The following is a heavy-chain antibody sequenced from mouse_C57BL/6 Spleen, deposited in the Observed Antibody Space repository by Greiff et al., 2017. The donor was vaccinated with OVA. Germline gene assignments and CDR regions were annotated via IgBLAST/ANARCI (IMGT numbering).Heavy chain of an antibody. Sequence: VKVVESGPELVKPGASVKISCKASGYAFSSSWMNWVKQRPGKGLEWIGRIYPGDGDTNYNGKFKGKATLTADKSSSTAYMQLSSLTSEDSAVYFCARDYDGYYGYFDYWGQGTTLTVSS. V-gene: IGHV1-82*01. D-gene: IGHD2-3*01. CDR1: GYAFSSSW. J-gene: IGHJ2*01. CDR3: ARDYDGYYGYFDY. CDR2: IYPGDGDT.